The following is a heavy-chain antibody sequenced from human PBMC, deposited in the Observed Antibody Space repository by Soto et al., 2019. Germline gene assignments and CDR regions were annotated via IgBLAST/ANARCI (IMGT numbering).Heavy chain of an antibody. CDR1: GFTFSSYS. J-gene: IGHJ2*01. V-gene: IGHV3-21*01. Sequence: EVQLVESGGGLVKPGGSLRLSCAASGFTFSSYSMNWVRQAPGKGLEWVSSISSSSSYIYYADSVKGRFTISRDNAKNSLYLQMNSLRAEDTAVYYCARPGDYGWYFDLGGRGTLVTVSS. D-gene: IGHD4-17*01. CDR2: ISSSSSYI. CDR3: ARPGDYGWYFDL.